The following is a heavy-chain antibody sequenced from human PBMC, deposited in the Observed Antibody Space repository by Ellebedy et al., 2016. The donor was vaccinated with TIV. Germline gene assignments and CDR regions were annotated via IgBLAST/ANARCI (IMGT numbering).Heavy chain of an antibody. Sequence: PGGSLRLSCAASGFTFSSYLMNCVRHAPGTGLKWVSAISDTGGRTYYADSVKGRFTISSDNSKNTLYLQMNSLRAEDTAVYFGGTVATTFDYWGQGTLVTVSS. CDR1: GFTFSSYL. J-gene: IGHJ4*02. CDR3: GTVATTFDY. D-gene: IGHD5-24*01. CDR2: ISDTGGRT. V-gene: IGHV3-23*01.